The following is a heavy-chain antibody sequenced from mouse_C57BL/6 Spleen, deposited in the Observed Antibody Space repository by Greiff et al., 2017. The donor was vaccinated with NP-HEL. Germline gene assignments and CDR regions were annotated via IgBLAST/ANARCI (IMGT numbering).Heavy chain of an antibody. Sequence: QVQLQQPGAELVMPGASVKLSCKASGYTFTSYWMHWVKQRPGQGLEWIGEIDPSDSYTNYNQKFKGKSTLTVDKSSSTAYMQLSSLTSEDSAVYYCARGKRTAQAPWFAYWGQGTLVTVSA. V-gene: IGHV1-69*01. D-gene: IGHD3-2*02. CDR1: GYTFTSYW. J-gene: IGHJ3*01. CDR3: ARGKRTAQAPWFAY. CDR2: IDPSDSYT.